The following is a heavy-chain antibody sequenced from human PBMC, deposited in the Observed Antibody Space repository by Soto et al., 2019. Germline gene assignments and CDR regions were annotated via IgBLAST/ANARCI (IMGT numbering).Heavy chain of an antibody. CDR2: ISGSGGST. Sequence: QAVGSLRLSCAASGFTFSSYAMSWVRQAPGKGLEWVSAISGSGGSTYYADSVKGRFTISRDNSKNTLYLQMNSLRAEDTAVYYCAKGSMKYSSSSTFDYWGQGTLVTVSS. J-gene: IGHJ4*02. D-gene: IGHD6-6*01. CDR3: AKGSMKYSSSSTFDY. CDR1: GFTFSSYA. V-gene: IGHV3-23*01.